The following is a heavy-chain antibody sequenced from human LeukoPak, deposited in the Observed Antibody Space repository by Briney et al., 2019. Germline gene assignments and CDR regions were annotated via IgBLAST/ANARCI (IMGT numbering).Heavy chain of an antibody. V-gene: IGHV4-4*07. D-gene: IGHD3-22*01. CDR2: IYTSGST. J-gene: IGHJ3*02. CDR3: ARDPDSNYYDSSGYAHDAFDI. CDR1: GGSISSYY. Sequence: PSETLSLTCTVSGGSISSYYWSWIRQSAGKGLEWIGRIYTSGSTNYNPSLKSRVTMSVDTSKNQFSLKLSSVTAADTAVYYCARDPDSNYYDSSGYAHDAFDIWGQGTMVTVSS.